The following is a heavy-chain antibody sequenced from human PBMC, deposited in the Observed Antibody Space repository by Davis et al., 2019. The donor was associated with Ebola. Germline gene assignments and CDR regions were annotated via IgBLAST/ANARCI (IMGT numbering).Heavy chain of an antibody. J-gene: IGHJ6*02. D-gene: IGHD1-26*01. V-gene: IGHV3-30*14. Sequence: GESLKISCAASGFTLNNYAMHWVRQSPGTGLEWVAVMSYDGITKYYADSVKGRFTISRHNSKNTLYLQMNSLRAEDPAVYYCASRQIQGGAPTVYGMDVWGQGTTVTVSS. CDR1: GFTLNNYA. CDR2: MSYDGITK. CDR3: ASRQIQGGAPTVYGMDV.